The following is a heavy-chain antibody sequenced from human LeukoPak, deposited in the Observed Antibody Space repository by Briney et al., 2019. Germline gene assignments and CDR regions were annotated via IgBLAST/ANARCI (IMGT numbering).Heavy chain of an antibody. V-gene: IGHV3-21*01. CDR3: ASSESYYGSGSYWAFDI. CDR1: GFTFSSYS. J-gene: IGHJ3*02. D-gene: IGHD3-10*01. CDR2: ISSSSSYI. Sequence: GGSLRLSCAASGFTFSSYSMNWVRQAPGKGLEWVSSISSSSSYIYYADSVKGRFTISRDNAKNSLYLQMNSLRAEDTAVYYCASSESYYGSGSYWAFDIWGQGTMVTVSS.